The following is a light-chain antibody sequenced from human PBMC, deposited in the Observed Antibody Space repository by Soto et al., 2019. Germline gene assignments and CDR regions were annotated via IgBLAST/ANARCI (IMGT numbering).Light chain of an antibody. CDR3: QQRSNWPIT. V-gene: IGKV3-11*01. CDR1: QSVSIY. CDR2: DAS. Sequence: EVVLTQSPATLSLPPGERATLSCRASQSVSIYLAWYQQKPGQAPRLLIYDASKRATGIPARFSGSGSGTDFTLTISSLEPEDFALYYCQQRSNWPITFGQGTRLEIK. J-gene: IGKJ5*01.